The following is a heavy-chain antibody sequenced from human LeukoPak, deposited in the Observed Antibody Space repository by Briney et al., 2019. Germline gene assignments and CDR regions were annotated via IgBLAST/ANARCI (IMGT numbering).Heavy chain of an antibody. D-gene: IGHD7-27*01. Sequence: GGSLRLSCAASGFTFTRHAMTWVRQAPGKGLDYVSTITGSGSSTYYANSVKGRFTVSRDNSKNTVYLQMNSPRVDDTAIYYCAKDGQTGEWELEHWGQGTLVTVSS. CDR1: GFTFTRHA. V-gene: IGHV3-23*01. CDR2: ITGSGSST. J-gene: IGHJ1*01. CDR3: AKDGQTGEWELEH.